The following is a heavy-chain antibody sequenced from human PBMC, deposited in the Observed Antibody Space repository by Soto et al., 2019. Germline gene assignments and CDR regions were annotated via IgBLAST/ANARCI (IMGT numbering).Heavy chain of an antibody. Sequence: QVQLVQSGAEVKKPGASVTVSCKASGGTFSSYAISWVRQAPGQGLEWMGGIIPIFGTANYAQKFQGRVTITADESTSTAYMELSSLRSEDTAVYYCARDNPPPSGSYYHTYYYGIDVWGQGTTVTVSS. CDR1: GGTFSSYA. D-gene: IGHD3-10*01. CDR3: ARDNPPPSGSYYHTYYYGIDV. J-gene: IGHJ6*02. CDR2: IIPIFGTA. V-gene: IGHV1-69*01.